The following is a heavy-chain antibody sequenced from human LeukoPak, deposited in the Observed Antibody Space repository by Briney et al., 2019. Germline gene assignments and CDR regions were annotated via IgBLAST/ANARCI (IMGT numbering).Heavy chain of an antibody. CDR1: GFTFSSYE. Sequence: GGSLRLSXAASGFTFSSYEMNWVRQAPGKGLEWVSYISSSGSTIYYADSVKGRFTISRDNAKNSLYLQMNSLRAEDTAVYYCTSHYDSSGYYLLGYWGQGTLVTVSS. D-gene: IGHD3-22*01. CDR2: ISSSGSTI. V-gene: IGHV3-48*03. CDR3: TSHYDSSGYYLLGY. J-gene: IGHJ4*02.